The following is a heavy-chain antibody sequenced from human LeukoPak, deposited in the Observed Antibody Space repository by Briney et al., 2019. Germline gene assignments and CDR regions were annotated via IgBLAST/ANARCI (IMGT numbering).Heavy chain of an antibody. Sequence: GGALRLSCAASGFTFSSYSMNWVRQAPGKGLEWVSSISSSSYIYYADSVKGRFTISRDNAKNSLYLQMNSLRAEDTAVYYCARVDDSSGYYSLRYYYYGMDVWGQGTTVTVSS. V-gene: IGHV3-21*01. CDR1: GFTFSSYS. D-gene: IGHD3-22*01. J-gene: IGHJ6*02. CDR3: ARVDDSSGYYSLRYYYYGMDV. CDR2: ISSSSYI.